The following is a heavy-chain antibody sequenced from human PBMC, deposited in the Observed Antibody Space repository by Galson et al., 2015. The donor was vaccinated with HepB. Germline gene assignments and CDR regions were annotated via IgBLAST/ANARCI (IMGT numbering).Heavy chain of an antibody. CDR3: AKDSGLGGEDY. Sequence: SLRLSCAASGFTFWVYTMNWVRQAPGKGLEWVSAIRGSDSGTYYADSVKGRFTISRDDSKNTMFMQLNSLRAEDTAIYYCAKDSGLGGEDYWGQGTTVIVSS. V-gene: IGHV3-23*01. CDR2: IRGSDSGT. D-gene: IGHD3-16*01. CDR1: GFTFWVYT. J-gene: IGHJ4*03.